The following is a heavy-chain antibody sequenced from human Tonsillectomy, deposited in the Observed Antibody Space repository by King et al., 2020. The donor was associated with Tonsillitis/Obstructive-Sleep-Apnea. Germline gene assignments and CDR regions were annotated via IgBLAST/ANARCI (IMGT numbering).Heavy chain of an antibody. J-gene: IGHJ6*03. Sequence: TLKESGPTLVKPTQTLTLTCTFSGFSLSTSGVGVGWIRQPPGKALEWLALIYWDDDKRYSPSLKSRLTITKDTSKNQVVLTMTNMDPVDTATYYCASRCSSTSCYGVGSPGGYYYYYYMDVWGKGTTVTVSS. V-gene: IGHV2-5*02. CDR3: ASRCSSTSCYGVGSPGGYYYYYYMDV. D-gene: IGHD2-2*01. CDR2: IYWDDDK. CDR1: GFSLSTSGVG.